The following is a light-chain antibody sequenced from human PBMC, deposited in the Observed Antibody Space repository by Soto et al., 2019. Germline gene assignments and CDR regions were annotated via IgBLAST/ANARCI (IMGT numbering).Light chain of an antibody. Sequence: QSVLTQPPSVSGAPGQRVTISCTGSSSNIGAGKDVYWYQQLPGTAPKLLIYSDNTRPSGVPDRFSVSKSGTSASLAITGLQAEDEADYFCQSYGTSLSGLYVFGTGTKVTVL. CDR2: SDN. J-gene: IGLJ1*01. CDR1: SSNIGAGKD. V-gene: IGLV1-40*01. CDR3: QSYGTSLSGLYV.